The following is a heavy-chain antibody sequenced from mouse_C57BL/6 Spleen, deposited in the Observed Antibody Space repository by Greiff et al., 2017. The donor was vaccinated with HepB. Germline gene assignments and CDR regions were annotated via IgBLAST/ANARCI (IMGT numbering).Heavy chain of an antibody. J-gene: IGHJ4*01. V-gene: IGHV1-26*01. Sequence: VQLKQSGPELVKPGASVKISCKASGYTFTDYYMNWVKQSHGKSLEWIGDINPNNGGTSYNQKFKGKATLTVDKSSSTAYMELRSLTSEDSAVYYCALSREGAMDYWGQGTSVTVSS. CDR2: INPNNGGT. CDR3: ALSREGAMDY. CDR1: GYTFTDYY.